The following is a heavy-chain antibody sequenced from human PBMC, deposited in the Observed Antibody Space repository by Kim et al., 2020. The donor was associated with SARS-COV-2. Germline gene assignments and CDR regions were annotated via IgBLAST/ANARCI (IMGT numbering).Heavy chain of an antibody. CDR3: ARRQFTSGWYYFDY. Sequence: GGSLRLSCAASGFTFSSHWMNWVRQAPGKGLVWVSRINSDGSTISYADSVKGRFTISRDNAKNTLYLQMNSLRAEDTAVYYCARRQFTSGWYYFDYWGQGTLVNVSS. CDR2: INSDGSTI. D-gene: IGHD6-19*01. V-gene: IGHV3-74*01. CDR1: GFTFSSHW. J-gene: IGHJ4*02.